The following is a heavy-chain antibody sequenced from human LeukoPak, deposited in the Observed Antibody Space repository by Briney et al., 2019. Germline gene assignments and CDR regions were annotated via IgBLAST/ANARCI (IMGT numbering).Heavy chain of an antibody. CDR1: GYTFTGYY. V-gene: IGHV1-46*01. CDR2: INPSGGST. Sequence: ASVKVSCKASGYTFTGYYMHWVRQAPGQGLEWMGIINPSGGSTSYTQKFQGRVTMTRDTSTSTVYMELSSLRSEDTAVYYCARVAPVTNTHFDYWGQGTLVTVSS. CDR3: ARVAPVTNTHFDY. J-gene: IGHJ4*02. D-gene: IGHD4-17*01.